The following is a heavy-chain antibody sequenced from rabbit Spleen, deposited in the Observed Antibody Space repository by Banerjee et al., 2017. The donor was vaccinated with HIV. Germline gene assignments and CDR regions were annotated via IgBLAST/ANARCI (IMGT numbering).Heavy chain of an antibody. CDR2: IDPIFSTT. J-gene: IGHJ4*01. V-gene: IGHV1S7*01. CDR1: GFDLSNYG. CDR3: VRGAADGAGGSYFAL. Sequence: QLVESRGGLVQPGGSLTLSCKASGFDLSNYGVSWVRQAPGKGLEWIGYIDPIFSTTHYASWVNGRFTISSHNAQNTLYLQLNSLTAADTATYFCVRGAADGAGGSYFALWGQGTLVTVS. D-gene: IGHD8-1*01.